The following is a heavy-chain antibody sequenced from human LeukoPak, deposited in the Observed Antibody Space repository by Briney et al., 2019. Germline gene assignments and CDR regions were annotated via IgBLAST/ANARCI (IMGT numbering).Heavy chain of an antibody. V-gene: IGHV3-7*01. CDR1: GFTFSHYW. CDR3: ARGTTVNNFDY. CDR2: INQDGSEE. Sequence: PGGSLRLSCAASGFTFSHYWMTWVRQAPGKGLEWVAQINQDGSEEYYMDSVKARFTISRDNAKNSVYLQMNSLREEDTALYYCARGTTVNNFDYWGQGTLVTVSS. J-gene: IGHJ4*02. D-gene: IGHD4-17*01.